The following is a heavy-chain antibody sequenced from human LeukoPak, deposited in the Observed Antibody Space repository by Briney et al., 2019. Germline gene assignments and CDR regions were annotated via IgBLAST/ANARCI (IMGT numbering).Heavy chain of an antibody. V-gene: IGHV4-34*01. Sequence: SETLSLTCAVYGGSSSGYYWSWIRQPPGKGLEWIGEINHSGSTNYNPSLKSRVTISVDTSKNQFSLKLSSVTAADTAVYYCARTSPGARGRLLWGQGTLVTVSS. CDR3: ARTSPGARGRLL. CDR2: INHSGST. D-gene: IGHD1-26*01. CDR1: GGSSSGYY. J-gene: IGHJ4*02.